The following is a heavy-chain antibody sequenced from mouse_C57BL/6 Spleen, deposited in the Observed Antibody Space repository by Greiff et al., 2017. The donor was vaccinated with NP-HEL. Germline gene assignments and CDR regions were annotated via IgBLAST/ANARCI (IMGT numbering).Heavy chain of an antibody. CDR1: GFNIKDDY. CDR2: IDPENGDT. Sequence: EVQLQQSGAELVRPGASVKLSCTASGFNIKDDYMHWVKQRPEQGLEWIGWIDPENGDTEYASKFQGKATITADTSSNTAYLQLSSLTAEDTAVCYCTTEGLRRGGYWGQGTTLTVSS. V-gene: IGHV14-4*01. CDR3: TTEGLRRGGY. J-gene: IGHJ2*01. D-gene: IGHD2-2*01.